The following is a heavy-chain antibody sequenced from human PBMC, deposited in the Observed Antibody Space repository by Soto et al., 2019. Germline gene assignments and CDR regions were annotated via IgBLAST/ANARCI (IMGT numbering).Heavy chain of an antibody. Sequence: QVQLVESGGGVVQPGRSLRLSCAASGFTFSSYGIHWVRQAPGKGLQWVALISYDGTEKYYADSVKGRFTISRDNSKNTLYLQMSSLGPEDTAVYYCVKERYAQLWLEDYGMDVWGQGTTVTVSS. V-gene: IGHV3-30*18. CDR2: ISYDGTEK. CDR1: GFTFSSYG. J-gene: IGHJ6*02. CDR3: VKERYAQLWLEDYGMDV. D-gene: IGHD5-18*01.